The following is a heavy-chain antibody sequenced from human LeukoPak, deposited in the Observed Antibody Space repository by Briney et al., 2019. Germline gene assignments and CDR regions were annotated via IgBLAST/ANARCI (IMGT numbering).Heavy chain of an antibody. J-gene: IGHJ4*02. D-gene: IGHD3-22*01. CDR2: TSGSGGST. Sequence: GGSLRLSCAASGFTFSTYAMSWVRQAPGKGLEWVSTTSGSGGSTYYADSVKGRFTISRDSSKNTLYLQMNSLRAEDTAVYYCVKGYYYDSSIYFDYWGQGTLVTVSS. V-gene: IGHV3-23*01. CDR3: VKGYYYDSSIYFDY. CDR1: GFTFSTYA.